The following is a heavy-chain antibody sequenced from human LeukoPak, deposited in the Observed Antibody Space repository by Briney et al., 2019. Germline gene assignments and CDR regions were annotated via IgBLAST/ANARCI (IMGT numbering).Heavy chain of an antibody. CDR1: GFTLRSYS. V-gene: IGHV3-23*01. CDR3: ARCPLEGYEGNYFLYYFDS. Sequence: PGGSLRLSCAGSGFTLRSYSMNWVRRAPGKGLEWVSTLTGGGGETSYADSVKGRFTMSRDSSNNKVFLQMNNVKPEDTAVYYCARCPLEGYEGNYFLYYFDSWGQGTQVTVSS. D-gene: IGHD2/OR15-2a*01. CDR2: LTGGGGET. J-gene: IGHJ4*02.